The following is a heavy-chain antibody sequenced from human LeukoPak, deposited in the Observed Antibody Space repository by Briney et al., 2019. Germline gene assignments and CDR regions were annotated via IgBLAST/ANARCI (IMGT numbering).Heavy chain of an antibody. D-gene: IGHD1-14*01. CDR1: GDSVSSNSAA. J-gene: IGHJ4*02. CDR3: ARDVYGNYFDY. Sequence: SQTLSLTCAISGDSVSSNSAAWNWITPSPSRGLEWLGRTYYRSKWYNDYAVSVQSRITINPDTSKSQFSLHLNSWTPEDTAVYYCARDVYGNYFDYWGQGTLVTVSS. V-gene: IGHV6-1*01. CDR2: TYYRSKWYN.